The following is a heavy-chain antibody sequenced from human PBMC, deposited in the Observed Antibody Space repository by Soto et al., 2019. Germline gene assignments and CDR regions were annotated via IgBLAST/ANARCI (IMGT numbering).Heavy chain of an antibody. CDR3: ARGGGYSSTFQEGNAFDI. J-gene: IGHJ3*02. CDR1: GYTFTGYY. V-gene: IGHV1-2*04. CDR2: INPNSGGT. D-gene: IGHD6-13*01. Sequence: ASVKVSCKASGYTFTGYYMHWVRQAPGQGLEWMGWINPNSGGTNYAQKFQGWVTMTRDTSISTAYMELSRLRSDDTAVYYCARGGGYSSTFQEGNAFDIWGQGTMVTVSS.